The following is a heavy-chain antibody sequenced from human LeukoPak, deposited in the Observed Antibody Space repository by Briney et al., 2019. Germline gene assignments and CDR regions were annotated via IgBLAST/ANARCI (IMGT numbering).Heavy chain of an antibody. Sequence: PGGSLRLSCAASGFTFSSYGMHWVRQAPGKGLEWVSYISSSGSNIYYVDSVKGRFTISRDNAKNSLYLQMNSLRAEDTAVYYCARGGGGYDYYYYYYMDVWGKGTTVTVSS. CDR1: GFTFSSYG. D-gene: IGHD5-12*01. V-gene: IGHV3-48*04. CDR3: ARGGGGYDYYYYYYMDV. CDR2: ISSSGSNI. J-gene: IGHJ6*03.